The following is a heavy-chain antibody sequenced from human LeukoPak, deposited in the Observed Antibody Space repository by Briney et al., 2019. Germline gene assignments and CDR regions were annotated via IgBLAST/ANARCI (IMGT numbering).Heavy chain of an antibody. CDR1: GFTFSSYS. J-gene: IGHJ6*03. CDR2: ISTGSSYI. D-gene: IGHD3-10*01. Sequence: GGSLRLSCAASGFTFSSYSMNWVRQAPGKGLEWVSSISTGSSYIYYADSVKGRFTISRDNAKNSLYLQMNSLRAEDTAVYYCARVHYYGSGSYYIYYYYYMDVWGKGTTVTVSS. CDR3: ARVHYYGSGSYYIYYYYYMDV. V-gene: IGHV3-21*01.